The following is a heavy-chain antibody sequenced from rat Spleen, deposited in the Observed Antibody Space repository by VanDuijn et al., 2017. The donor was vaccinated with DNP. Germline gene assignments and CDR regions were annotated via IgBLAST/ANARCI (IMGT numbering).Heavy chain of an antibody. Sequence: QVQMKETGPGLVQTTQTLSVTCTVSGFSLNSYGVHWVRQVPGKGLEWMGIIWGDGSTTYNSTLKSRLSIARDTSKSQVFLTMNSLQTDDTAVYYCMVSTFAYWGQGTLVTVCS. CDR3: MVSTFAY. CDR2: IWGDGST. V-gene: IGHV2-77*01. J-gene: IGHJ3*01. D-gene: IGHD1-3*01. CDR1: GFSLNSYG.